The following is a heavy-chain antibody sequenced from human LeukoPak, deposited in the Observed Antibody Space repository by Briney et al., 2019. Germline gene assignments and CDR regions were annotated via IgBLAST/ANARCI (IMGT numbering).Heavy chain of an antibody. Sequence: SETLSLTCAVSGGSISSSNWWSWVRQPPGKGLEWIGEIYHSGSTNYNPSLKSRVTISVDKSKNQFSLKLSSVTAADTAVYYCARSGDYYSYYMDVWGKGTTVTVSS. CDR1: GGSISSSNW. CDR3: ARSGDYYSYYMDV. CDR2: IYHSGST. D-gene: IGHD2-15*01. J-gene: IGHJ6*03. V-gene: IGHV4-4*02.